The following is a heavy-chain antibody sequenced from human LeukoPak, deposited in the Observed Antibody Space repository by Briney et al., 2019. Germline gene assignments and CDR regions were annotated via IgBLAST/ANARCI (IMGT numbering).Heavy chain of an antibody. CDR2: INHSGST. D-gene: IGHD1-26*01. J-gene: IGHJ4*02. CDR1: GGSFSGYY. Sequence: PSETLPLTCAVYGGSFSGYYWSWIRQPPGKGLEWIGEINHSGSTNYNPSLKSRVTISVDTSKNQFSLKLSSVTAADTAVYYCARGERSRALGYWGQGTLVTVSS. CDR3: ARGERSRALGY. V-gene: IGHV4-34*01.